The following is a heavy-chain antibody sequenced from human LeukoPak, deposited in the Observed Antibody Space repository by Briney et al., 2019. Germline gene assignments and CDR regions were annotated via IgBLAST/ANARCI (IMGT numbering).Heavy chain of an antibody. D-gene: IGHD6-13*01. Sequence: ASVKVSCKASGYTFTSYAMHWERQAPGQRLEWMGWINAGNGNTKYSQKFQGRVTITRDTSASTAYMELSSLRSEDTAVYYCARLRAAAGTTYYYYGMDVWGQGTTVTVSS. CDR2: INAGNGNT. V-gene: IGHV1-3*01. J-gene: IGHJ6*02. CDR3: ARLRAAAGTTYYYYGMDV. CDR1: GYTFTSYA.